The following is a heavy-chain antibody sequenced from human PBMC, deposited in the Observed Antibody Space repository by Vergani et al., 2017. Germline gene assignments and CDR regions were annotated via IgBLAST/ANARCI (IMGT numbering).Heavy chain of an antibody. D-gene: IGHD3-22*01. V-gene: IGHV3-21*01. Sequence: EVQLVESGGGLVQPGGSLRLSCAASGFTFSSYWMSWVRQAPGKGLEWVSSISSSSSYIYYADSVKGRFTISRDNAKNSLYLQMNSLRAEDTAVYYCARGKRAMIVYYYYMDVWGKGTTVTVSS. J-gene: IGHJ6*03. CDR2: ISSSSSYI. CDR3: ARGKRAMIVYYYYMDV. CDR1: GFTFSSYW.